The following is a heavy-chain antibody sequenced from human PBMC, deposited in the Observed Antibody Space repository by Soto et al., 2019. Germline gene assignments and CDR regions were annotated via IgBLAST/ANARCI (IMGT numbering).Heavy chain of an antibody. Sequence: SETLSLTCTVSGDSFGNFYWSWIRQPAGKGLESIGRLSTSGRTNYSPSLQSRVTMSLDTSKNRFSLRLTSVSAADTAVYFCARGLGRYCDLWGRGTLVTVSS. CDR3: ARGLGRYCDL. J-gene: IGHJ2*01. V-gene: IGHV4-4*07. D-gene: IGHD3-16*01. CDR2: LSTSGRT. CDR1: GDSFGNFY.